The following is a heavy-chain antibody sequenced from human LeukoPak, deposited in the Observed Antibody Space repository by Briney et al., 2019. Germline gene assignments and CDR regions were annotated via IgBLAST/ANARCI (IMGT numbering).Heavy chain of an antibody. Sequence: SVKVSCKASGGTFSSYAISWVRQAPGQGLEWMGRIIPILGIANYAQKFQGRVTITADKSTSAAYMELSSLRSEDTAVYYCAREREGPVDTAINGDYWGQGTLVTVSS. J-gene: IGHJ4*02. CDR2: IIPILGIA. D-gene: IGHD5-18*01. V-gene: IGHV1-69*04. CDR1: GGTFSSYA. CDR3: AREREGPVDTAINGDY.